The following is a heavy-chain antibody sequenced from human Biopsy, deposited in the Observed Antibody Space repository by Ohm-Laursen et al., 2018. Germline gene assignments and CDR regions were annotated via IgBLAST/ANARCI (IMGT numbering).Heavy chain of an antibody. Sequence: GTLSLTCAVSGDSISNDYWSWIRQSAGQGLEWIGRIHTSGSTNHNLSLKSRVTISVDTSMTHLSLRLTSVTAADTAVYYCARHAPSYSGSYWRYFDLWGRGTLVTVSS. J-gene: IGHJ2*01. CDR2: IHTSGST. CDR1: GDSISNDY. V-gene: IGHV4-4*07. CDR3: ARHAPSYSGSYWRYFDL. D-gene: IGHD1-26*01.